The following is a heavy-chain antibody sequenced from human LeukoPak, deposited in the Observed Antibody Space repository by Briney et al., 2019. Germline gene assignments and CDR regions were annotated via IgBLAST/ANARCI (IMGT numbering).Heavy chain of an antibody. CDR3: ARQPREGNWFDP. CDR1: GYSFTSYW. Sequence: RGESLKISCKGSGYSFTSYWIGWVRQMPGKDLEWMGIFSPGDSDTRYSPSFQGQVTISADKSISTAYLKWSSLKASDTAMYYCARQPREGNWFDPWGQGTLVTVSS. V-gene: IGHV5-51*01. CDR2: FSPGDSDT. D-gene: IGHD1-26*01. J-gene: IGHJ5*02.